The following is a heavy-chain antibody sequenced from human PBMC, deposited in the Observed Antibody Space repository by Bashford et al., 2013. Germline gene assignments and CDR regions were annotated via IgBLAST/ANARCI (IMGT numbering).Heavy chain of an antibody. J-gene: IGHJ6*02. D-gene: IGHD3-3*01. Sequence: ASVKVSCKASGYTFTSYGISWVRQAPGQGLEWMGWISAYNGNTNYAQKLQGRVTMTTDTSTSTAYMELRSLRSDDTAVYYCARAGRGVAAWDFQGMDVWAKGPRSPSP. V-gene: IGHV1-18*01. CDR2: ISAYNGNT. CDR3: ARAGRGVAAWDFQGMDV. CDR1: GYTFTSYG.